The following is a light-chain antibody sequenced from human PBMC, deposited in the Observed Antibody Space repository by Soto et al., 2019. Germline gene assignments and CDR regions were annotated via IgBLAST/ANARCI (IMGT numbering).Light chain of an antibody. Sequence: DIQMTQSPSSLSASVGDRVTITCRASQSISSYLNWYQQKPVKAPKLLIYAASSLQSGVPSRFSGSGSGTDFTRTISRLQPEDFATSDCQQSYSTPYTFGQGTKLEIK. J-gene: IGKJ2*01. CDR3: QQSYSTPYT. CDR2: AAS. CDR1: QSISSY. V-gene: IGKV1-39*01.